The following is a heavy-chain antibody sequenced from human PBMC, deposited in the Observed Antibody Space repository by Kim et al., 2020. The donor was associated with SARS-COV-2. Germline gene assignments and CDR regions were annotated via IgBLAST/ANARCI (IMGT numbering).Heavy chain of an antibody. Sequence: GGSLRLSCAASGFTFRNHGMTWVRQAPGKGLEWVSAISFNSGTTYYAESVKGRFTISRDLSKNTVSLQMDSLRAEDTATYYCAKDVLGPSPFYALDVWGPGTTVTVSS. D-gene: IGHD3-16*01. V-gene: IGHV3-23*01. CDR1: GFTFRNHG. CDR3: AKDVLGPSPFYALDV. J-gene: IGHJ6*02. CDR2: ISFNSGTT.